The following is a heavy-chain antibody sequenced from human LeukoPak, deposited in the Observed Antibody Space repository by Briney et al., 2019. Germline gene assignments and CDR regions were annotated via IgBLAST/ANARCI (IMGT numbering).Heavy chain of an antibody. CDR1: GFTFSDYY. CDR3: ARARVNFWSGSYHVTAPADY. CDR2: ISSTGVYT. V-gene: IGHV3-11*06. D-gene: IGHD3-3*01. Sequence: GGSLRLSCAASGFTFSDYYMTWIRQAPGKGLEWVSYISSTGVYTNYADSVKGRFTISRDNAKNSLYLQVNGLRAEDTAEYYCARARVNFWSGSYHVTAPADYWGQGTLVTVSS. J-gene: IGHJ4*02.